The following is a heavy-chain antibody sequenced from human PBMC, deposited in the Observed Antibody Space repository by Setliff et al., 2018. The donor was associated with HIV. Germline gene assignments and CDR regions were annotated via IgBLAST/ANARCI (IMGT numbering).Heavy chain of an antibody. D-gene: IGHD6-13*01. Sequence: LRLSCAASGFTFSSYAMSWVRQAPGKGLEWVAVIWYDGSNKYYADSVKGRFTISRDNSKNTLYLQMNGLRAEDTALYYCAKVRPRQLVSAKPPYFFDYWGQGTLVTVSS. CDR3: AKVRPRQLVSAKPPYFFDY. V-gene: IGHV3-33*06. CDR2: IWYDGSNK. CDR1: GFTFSSYA. J-gene: IGHJ4*02.